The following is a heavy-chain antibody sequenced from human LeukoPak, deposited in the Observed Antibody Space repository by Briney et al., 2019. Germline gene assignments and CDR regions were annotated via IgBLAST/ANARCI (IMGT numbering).Heavy chain of an antibody. J-gene: IGHJ4*02. Sequence: GGSLRLSCAASGFTFSSLWMSWVRQAPGKGLEWVANIEGDGSQTYYVDSVRGRFTISRDNAKNSLYLQMSSLRAEDTAVYYCAKAEAGTLDYWGQGTLVTVSS. V-gene: IGHV3-7*01. CDR1: GFTFSSLW. CDR2: IEGDGSQT. CDR3: AKAEAGTLDY. D-gene: IGHD6-19*01.